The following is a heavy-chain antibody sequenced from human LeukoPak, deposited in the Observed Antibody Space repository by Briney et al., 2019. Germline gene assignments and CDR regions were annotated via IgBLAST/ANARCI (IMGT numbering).Heavy chain of an antibody. CDR1: GGSISSYY. Sequence: PSETLSLTCTVSGGSISSYYWSWIRQPPGKGLEWIGYIYYTGSTNHNPSLKSRVTISVDTSKNQFSLRLSSVTAADTAVYYCARDRRYASSNYYYYYLDVRGKGTTVTVSS. CDR2: IYYTGST. D-gene: IGHD3-16*01. J-gene: IGHJ6*03. CDR3: ARDRRYASSNYYYYYLDV. V-gene: IGHV4-59*12.